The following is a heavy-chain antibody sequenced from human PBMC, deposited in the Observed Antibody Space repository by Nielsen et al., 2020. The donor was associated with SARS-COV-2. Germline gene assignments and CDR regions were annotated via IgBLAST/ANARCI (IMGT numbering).Heavy chain of an antibody. CDR1: GGSIRSEGSY. V-gene: IGHV4-31*03. CDR3: ARGAGWFDP. D-gene: IGHD6-19*01. CDR2: RHYNGNT. Sequence: SETLSLTCTVSGGSIRSEGSYWSWIRQHPGKGLEWIASRHYNGNTYYNPSLHRPMISVDTSKNEFSLRLTSVTAADTALYYCARGAGWFDPWGQGTRVTVSS. J-gene: IGHJ5*02.